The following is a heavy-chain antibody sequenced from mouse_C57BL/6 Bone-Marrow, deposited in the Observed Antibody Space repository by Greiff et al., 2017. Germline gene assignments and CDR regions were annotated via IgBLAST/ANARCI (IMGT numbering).Heavy chain of an antibody. Sequence: QVQLQQSGAELARPGASVNLSCKASGYTFTSYGISWVKQRTGQGLEWIGEIYPRSGNTYYNEKFKGKATLTADKSSSTAYMELRSLTSEDSAVYFCAREGGYEFAYWGQGTLVTVSA. D-gene: IGHD2-2*01. V-gene: IGHV1-81*01. CDR3: AREGGYEFAY. CDR1: GYTFTSYG. J-gene: IGHJ3*01. CDR2: IYPRSGNT.